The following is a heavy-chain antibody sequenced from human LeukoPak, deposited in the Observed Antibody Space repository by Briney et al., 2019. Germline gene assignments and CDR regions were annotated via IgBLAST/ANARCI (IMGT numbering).Heavy chain of an antibody. V-gene: IGHV3-23*01. J-gene: IGHJ3*02. CDR2: ISGSGGST. D-gene: IGHD1-26*01. CDR1: GFTFSSYA. CDR3: ATLSGSYGDAFDI. Sequence: GGSLRLSCADSGFTFSSYAMSWVRQAPGKGLEWVSAISGSGGSTYYADSVKGRFTISRDNSKNTLYLQMNSLRAEDTAVYYCATLSGSYGDAFDIWGQGTMVTVSS.